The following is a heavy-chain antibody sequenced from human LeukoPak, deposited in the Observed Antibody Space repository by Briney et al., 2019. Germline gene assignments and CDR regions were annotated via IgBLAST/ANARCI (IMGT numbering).Heavy chain of an antibody. CDR1: GYTFTNYD. D-gene: IGHD1-1*01. Sequence: ASVKVSCKASGYTFTNYDINWLRQAAGQGLEWMGWMNPNSGNAAYAQKFQGRVTITRNTSITTAYMDLSSLTSEDTAVYYCARDIAGATLRGWFDPWGQGTLVTVSS. V-gene: IGHV1-8*03. J-gene: IGHJ5*02. CDR3: ARDIAGATLRGWFDP. CDR2: MNPNSGNA.